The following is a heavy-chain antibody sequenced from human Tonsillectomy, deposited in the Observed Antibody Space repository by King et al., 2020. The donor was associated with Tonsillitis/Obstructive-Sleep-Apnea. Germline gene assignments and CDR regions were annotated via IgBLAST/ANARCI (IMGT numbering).Heavy chain of an antibody. D-gene: IGHD5-12*01. CDR3: ARVSGGYDLDY. Sequence: VQLVESGGGLIQPGGSLRLSCAASGFTVNNNYMSWVRQAPGKGLEWVSIIYSGGSTYYADSVKGRFTISRDNSKNTLYLQMNSLRAEDTAVYYCARVSGGYDLDYWGQGTLVTVSS. V-gene: IGHV3-53*01. CDR2: IYSGGST. J-gene: IGHJ4*02. CDR1: GFTVNNNY.